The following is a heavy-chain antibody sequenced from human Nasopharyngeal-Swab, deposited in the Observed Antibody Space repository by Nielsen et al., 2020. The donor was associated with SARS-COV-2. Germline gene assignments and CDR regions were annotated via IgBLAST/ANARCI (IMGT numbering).Heavy chain of an antibody. J-gene: IGHJ4*02. CDR3: ARPASGSYSYYFDY. D-gene: IGHD1-26*01. CDR2: ISYDGSNK. Sequence: GGSLRLSCAASGFTFGSYAMHWVRQAPGKGLEWVAVISYDGSNKYYADSVKGRFTISRDNSKNTLYLQMNSLRAEDTAVYYCARPASGSYSYYFDYWGQGTLVAVSS. CDR1: GFTFGSYA. V-gene: IGHV3-30*04.